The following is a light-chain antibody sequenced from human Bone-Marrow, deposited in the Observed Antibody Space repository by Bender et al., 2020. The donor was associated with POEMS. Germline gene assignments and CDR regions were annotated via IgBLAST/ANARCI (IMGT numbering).Light chain of an antibody. V-gene: IGLV1-44*01. CDR3: TSYTLSPLFWV. CDR1: GSNIGGYP. J-gene: IGLJ3*02. Sequence: QSVLTQPPSVSGTPGQRVTISCSGSGSNIGGYPVNWYQQLPGTAPRLLIYTNNERPSGVPDRFSGSKSGTSASLTISGLQTEDEADYYCTSYTLSPLFWVFGGGTKLTVL. CDR2: TNN.